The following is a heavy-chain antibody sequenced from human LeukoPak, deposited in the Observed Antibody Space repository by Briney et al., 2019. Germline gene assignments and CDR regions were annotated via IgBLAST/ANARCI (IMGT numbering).Heavy chain of an antibody. V-gene: IGHV5-51*01. CDR1: GYTFASYW. Sequence: GESLKISCKASGYTFASYWIAWVRQMPGKGLEWMGIIYPGDSDTRYSPSFQGQVTISADKSISTAYLQWSSLKASDTAMYYCARHRALDTAMTNWGQGTLVTVSS. D-gene: IGHD5-18*01. J-gene: IGHJ4*02. CDR3: ARHRALDTAMTN. CDR2: IYPGDSDT.